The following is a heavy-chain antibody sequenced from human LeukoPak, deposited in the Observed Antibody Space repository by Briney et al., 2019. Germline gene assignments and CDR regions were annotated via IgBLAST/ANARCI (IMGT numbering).Heavy chain of an antibody. Sequence: ASVKVSCKASGYTFTGYYIHWVRQAPGQGPEWMGWMNPNSGDTKYAQKFQGRVSMTRDTSISTAYMEVSSLRSEDTAVYYCARGSVLDYDSSGYLFDYWGQGTLVTVSS. V-gene: IGHV1-2*02. CDR3: ARGSVLDYDSSGYLFDY. CDR2: MNPNSGDT. J-gene: IGHJ4*02. D-gene: IGHD3-22*01. CDR1: GYTFTGYY.